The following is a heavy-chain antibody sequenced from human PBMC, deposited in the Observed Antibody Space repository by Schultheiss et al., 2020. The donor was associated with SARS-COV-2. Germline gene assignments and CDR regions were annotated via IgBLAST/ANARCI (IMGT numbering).Heavy chain of an antibody. CDR2: ISSSSSYI. D-gene: IGHD4-23*01. Sequence: GGSLRLSCAASGFTFSSYAMNWVRQAPGKGLEWVSSISSSSSYIYYADSVKGRFTISRDNAKNSLYLQMNSLRAEDTAVYYCARGYGGDALDYFDYWGQGTLVTVSS. CDR1: GFTFSSYA. V-gene: IGHV3-21*01. CDR3: ARGYGGDALDYFDY. J-gene: IGHJ4*02.